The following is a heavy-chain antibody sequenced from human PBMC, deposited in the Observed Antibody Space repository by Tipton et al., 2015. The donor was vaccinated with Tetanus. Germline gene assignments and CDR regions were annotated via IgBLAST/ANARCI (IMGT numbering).Heavy chain of an antibody. D-gene: IGHD3-16*01. J-gene: IGHJ3*02. Sequence: TLSLTCTVSGGSISSYYWSWVRQPPGKGLEWLGYVFYSGSTDLNPSLKSRVTISVDTSNNLFSLKLTSVTTADTAVYYCARSGGRRYAFDIWGQGTTVTVSS. V-gene: IGHV4-59*01. CDR3: ARSGGRRYAFDI. CDR2: VFYSGST. CDR1: GGSISSYY.